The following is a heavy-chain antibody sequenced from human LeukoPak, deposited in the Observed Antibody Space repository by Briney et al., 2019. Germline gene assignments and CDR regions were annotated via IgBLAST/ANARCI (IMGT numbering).Heavy chain of an antibody. CDR3: ARGRWSATTASYYLDF. J-gene: IGHJ4*02. CDR2: INAGNGNT. CDR1: GYIFTDYA. D-gene: IGHD2-21*02. V-gene: IGHV1-3*01. Sequence: ASVKVSCRASGYIFTDYAILWVRPAPGQRLEWLGWINAGNGNTKYSQNFQGRVTLTRDTSATTASMEMNSLRSEDTALYYCARGRWSATTASYYLDFWGLGTLVTVSS.